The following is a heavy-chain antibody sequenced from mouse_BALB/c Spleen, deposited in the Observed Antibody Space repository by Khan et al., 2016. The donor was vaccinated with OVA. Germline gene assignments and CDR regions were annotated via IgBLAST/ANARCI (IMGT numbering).Heavy chain of an antibody. CDR1: GYTFTDYY. CDR2: IYPGSNNT. CDR3: AREWGAWFPY. J-gene: IGHJ3*01. Sequence: QVQLQQSGAELARPGASVKLSCKASGYTFTDYYINWVKQRTGQGLEWIGEIYPGSNNTYYNEKFKGKATLTADKSSSTAYMQLSSLTSEDSSVYVGAREWGAWFPYWGQGTLVTVSA. V-gene: IGHV1-77*01.